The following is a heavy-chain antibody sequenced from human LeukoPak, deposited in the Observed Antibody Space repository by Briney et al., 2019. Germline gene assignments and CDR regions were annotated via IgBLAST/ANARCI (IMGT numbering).Heavy chain of an antibody. Sequence: GGSLRLSCAASGFTFSDHYMDWVRQAPGKGLEWVGRTRNKANSYTTEYAASVKGRFTISRDDSKNSLYLQMNSLKTEDTAVYYCARVGIGYGMDVWGQGPRSPSP. CDR1: GFTFSDHY. D-gene: IGHD2-21*01. CDR2: TRNKANSYTT. J-gene: IGHJ6*02. CDR3: ARVGIGYGMDV. V-gene: IGHV3-72*01.